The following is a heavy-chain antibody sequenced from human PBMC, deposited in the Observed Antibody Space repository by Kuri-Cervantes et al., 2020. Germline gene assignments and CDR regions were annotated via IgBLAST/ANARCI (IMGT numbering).Heavy chain of an antibody. Sequence: SVKVSCKASGGTFSSYSISWVRQAPGEGLEWMGGIIPIFGTANYAQKFQGRVTITTDESTSTAYMELSSLRSEDTAVYYCARTYSSTWNWFDPWGQGTLVTVSS. D-gene: IGHD6-13*01. V-gene: IGHV1-69*05. CDR3: ARTYSSTWNWFDP. CDR1: GGTFSSYS. CDR2: IIPIFGTA. J-gene: IGHJ5*02.